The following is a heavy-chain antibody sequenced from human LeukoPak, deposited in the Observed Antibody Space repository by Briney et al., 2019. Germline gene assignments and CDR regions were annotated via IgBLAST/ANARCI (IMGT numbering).Heavy chain of an antibody. CDR2: IYSGGST. J-gene: IGHJ3*01. CDR1: GFTVSSNY. CDR3: ARERFLDWDDAFGL. D-gene: IGHD3/OR15-3a*01. V-gene: IGHV3-66*02. Sequence: GGSLRLSWAASGFTVSSNYMSWVRQAPGKGRGWVSVIYSGGSTYYPDSVKGRFTISRDNSKNTLYLQMNSLRAEDTAVYYCARERFLDWDDAFGLRGQGTMVTGSS.